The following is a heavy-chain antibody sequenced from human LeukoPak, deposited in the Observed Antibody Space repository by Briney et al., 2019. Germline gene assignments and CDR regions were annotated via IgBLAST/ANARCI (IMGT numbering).Heavy chain of an antibody. CDR2: IYYSGST. CDR1: GGSISSYY. CDR3: ARDRGHLDY. J-gene: IGHJ4*02. V-gene: IGHV4-59*01. Sequence: SGTLSLTCTVSGGSISSYYWSWIRQPPGKGLEWIGYIYYSGSTNYNPSLKSRVTISVDTSKNQFSLKLSSVTAADTAVYYCARDRGHLDYWGQGTLVTVSS.